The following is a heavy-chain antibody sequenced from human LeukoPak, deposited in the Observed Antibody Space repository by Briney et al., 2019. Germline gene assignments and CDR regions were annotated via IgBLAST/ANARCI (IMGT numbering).Heavy chain of an antibody. D-gene: IGHD3-9*01. CDR2: ISGSGGST. J-gene: IGHJ4*02. Sequence: HPGGSLRLSCAASGFTFSSYAMSWVRQAPGKGLEWVSAISGSGGSTYYADSVKGRFTISRDNSKNTLYLQMNSLRAEDTAVYYCAKVVLRYFDWSNFDYWGQGTLVTVTS. CDR3: AKVVLRYFDWSNFDY. V-gene: IGHV3-23*01. CDR1: GFTFSSYA.